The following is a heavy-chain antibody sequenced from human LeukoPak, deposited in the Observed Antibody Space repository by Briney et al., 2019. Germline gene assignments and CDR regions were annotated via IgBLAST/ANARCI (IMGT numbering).Heavy chain of an antibody. CDR3: ARDFNYYDSSVNYFDY. CDR2: MKQDGSEK. D-gene: IGHD3-22*01. J-gene: IGHJ4*02. Sequence: GGSLRLSCAASGFALSRYWMSWVRQAPGKGLEWVANMKQDGSEKNYVDSVKGRFTISRDNAENSLHLQMNSLRAEDTAVYYCARDFNYYDSSVNYFDYWGQGTLVTVSS. V-gene: IGHV3-7*01. CDR1: GFALSRYW.